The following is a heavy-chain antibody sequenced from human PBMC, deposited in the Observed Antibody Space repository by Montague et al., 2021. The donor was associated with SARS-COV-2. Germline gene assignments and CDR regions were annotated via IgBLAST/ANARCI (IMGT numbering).Heavy chain of an antibody. Sequence: SETLSLTCAVSGGSISSSNWWSWVRQPPGKGLEWIGEIYHSGSTNYNPSLKSRVTISVDKSKNQFSLKLSSVTAADTAVYYCARGYSSGWYGYYYYGMDVWGQATTVPVSS. V-gene: IGHV4-4*02. CDR3: ARGYSSGWYGYYYYGMDV. CDR2: IYHSGST. D-gene: IGHD6-19*01. J-gene: IGHJ6*02. CDR1: GGSISSSNW.